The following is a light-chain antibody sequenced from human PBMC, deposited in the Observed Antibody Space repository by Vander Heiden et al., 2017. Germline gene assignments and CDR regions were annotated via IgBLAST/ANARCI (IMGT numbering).Light chain of an antibody. CDR2: EVG. CDR1: SSDIGAYNY. Sequence: QSALTQPASASGSPGQSITISCTGTSSDIGAYNYVSWYQQHPGEAPKLIIFEVGVRPSGISDRFSASKSGNTASLTISGLQAGDEADYYCNSFTTSGTLVFGGGTRLTVL. V-gene: IGLV2-14*01. J-gene: IGLJ2*01. CDR3: NSFTTSGTLV.